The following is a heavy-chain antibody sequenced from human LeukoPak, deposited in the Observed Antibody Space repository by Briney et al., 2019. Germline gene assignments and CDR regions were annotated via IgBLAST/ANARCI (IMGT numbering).Heavy chain of an antibody. CDR2: SSGSGGST. D-gene: IGHD2-15*01. CDR3: AKDFEGIVVVVAATLTY. CDR1: GFTFSSYA. J-gene: IGHJ4*02. Sequence: PGASLRLSCAASGFTFSSYAMSWVRQAPGKGREWVSASSGSGGSTYYADSVKGRFTISRDNSKNTLYLQMNSLRAEDTAVYYCAKDFEGIVVVVAATLTYWGQGTLVTVSS. V-gene: IGHV3-23*01.